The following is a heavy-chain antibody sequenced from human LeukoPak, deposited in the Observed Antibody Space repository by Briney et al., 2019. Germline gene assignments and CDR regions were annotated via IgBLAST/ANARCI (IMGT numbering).Heavy chain of an antibody. CDR2: ISGSCGST. Sequence: GGSLRLSCAASGFTFSSYAVSWVRRAPGKGLEWVSAISGSCGSTYYADSVKGRFTISRDNSKNTLYLQMNSLRAEDTAVYYCAKGSRTGYFDYWGQGTLVTVSS. CDR3: AKGSRTGYFDY. V-gene: IGHV3-23*01. D-gene: IGHD1-1*01. CDR1: GFTFSSYA. J-gene: IGHJ4*02.